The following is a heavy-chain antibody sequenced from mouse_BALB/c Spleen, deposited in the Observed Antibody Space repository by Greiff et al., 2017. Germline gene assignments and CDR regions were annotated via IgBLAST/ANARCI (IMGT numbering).Heavy chain of an antibody. V-gene: IGHV5-6-5*01. CDR3: ARGGGLGRAFAY. CDR2: ISSGGST. Sequence: EVKLVESGGGLVKPGGSLKLSCAASGFTFSSYAMSWVRQTPEKRLEWVASISSGGSTYYPDSVKGRFTISRDNARNILYLQMSSLRSEDTAMYYCARGGGLGRAFAYWGQGTLVTVSA. D-gene: IGHD4-1*01. CDR1: GFTFSSYA. J-gene: IGHJ3*01.